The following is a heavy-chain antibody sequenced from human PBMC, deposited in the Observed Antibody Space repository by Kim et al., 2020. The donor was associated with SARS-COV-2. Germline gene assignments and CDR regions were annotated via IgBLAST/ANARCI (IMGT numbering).Heavy chain of an antibody. D-gene: IGHD3-10*01. V-gene: IGHV3-30*02. J-gene: IGHJ6*02. Sequence: KGRFTISRDNSKNTLYLQMNSLRAEDTAVYYCAKDDLAPMVRGVISSMDVWGQGTTVTVSS. CDR3: AKDDLAPMVRGVISSMDV.